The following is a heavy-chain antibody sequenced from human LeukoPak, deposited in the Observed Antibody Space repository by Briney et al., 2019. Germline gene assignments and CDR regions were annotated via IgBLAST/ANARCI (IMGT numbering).Heavy chain of an antibody. Sequence: PGRSLRLSCAASGFTFSGYAMHWVRQAPGKGLEWVAVISYDGSNKYYADSVKGRFTISRDNSKNTLYLQMNSLRAEDTAVYYCARDTLVYADSPDAFDIWGQGTMVTVSS. CDR1: GFTFSGYA. V-gene: IGHV3-30*04. CDR3: ARDTLVYADSPDAFDI. CDR2: ISYDGSNK. D-gene: IGHD4-17*01. J-gene: IGHJ3*02.